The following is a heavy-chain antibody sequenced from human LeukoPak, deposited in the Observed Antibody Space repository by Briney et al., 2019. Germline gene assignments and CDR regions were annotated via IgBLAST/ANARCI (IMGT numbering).Heavy chain of an antibody. V-gene: IGHV1-46*01. CDR2: INPSGGST. J-gene: IGHJ3*01. D-gene: IGHD6-19*01. Sequence: ASVKVSCKASGYTFTSYYMHWVRQAPGQGLEWMGIINPSGGSTSYAQKFQGRVTITRDTAASTVYMELSSLRSEDTAVYYCARDDSGWYSYAFDVWGQGTRVTVSS. CDR3: ARDDSGWYSYAFDV. CDR1: GYTFTSYY.